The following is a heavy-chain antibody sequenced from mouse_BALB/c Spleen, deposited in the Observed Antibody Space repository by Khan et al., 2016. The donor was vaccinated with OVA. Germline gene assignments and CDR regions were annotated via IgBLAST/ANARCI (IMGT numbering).Heavy chain of an antibody. D-gene: IGHD2-2*01. Sequence: VQLKQSGPELVKPGASVKMSCKASGYTFTSYIMHWVKQKPGQGLECIGYIYPYNDGTKYNEKFKGKATLSSDKSSSTAYMEPSSLTSEDSADYYCAKGGFGSVAYWGQGTLVTVSA. CDR3: AKGGFGSVAY. CDR2: IYPYNDGT. J-gene: IGHJ3*01. CDR1: GYTFTSYI. V-gene: IGHV1S136*01.